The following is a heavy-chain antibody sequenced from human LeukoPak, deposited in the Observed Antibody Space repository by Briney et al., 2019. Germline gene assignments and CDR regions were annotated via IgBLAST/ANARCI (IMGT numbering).Heavy chain of an antibody. CDR1: GGSISSSSYY. CDR2: IYYSGRT. J-gene: IGHJ4*02. D-gene: IGHD3-22*01. CDR3: ARHGNYDSSGYYDY. Sequence: SETLSLTCTVSGGSISSSSYYWGWIRQPPGKGLEWIGYIYYSGRTDYNPSLKSRVTISVDTSKNQFSLKLSSVTAADTAVYYCARHGNYDSSGYYDYWGQGTLVTVSS. V-gene: IGHV4-39*01.